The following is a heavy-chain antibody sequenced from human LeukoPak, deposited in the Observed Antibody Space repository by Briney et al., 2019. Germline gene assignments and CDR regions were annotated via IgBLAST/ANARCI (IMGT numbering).Heavy chain of an antibody. V-gene: IGHV3-66*01. CDR3: AREISSGYSYDY. Sequence: PGGSLRLSCAASGFTVSSNYMSWVRQAPGKGLEWVSVIYSGGSTYYADSVKGRFTTSRDNSKNTLYLQMNSLRAEDTAVYYCAREISSGYSYDYWGQGTLVTVSS. D-gene: IGHD3-22*01. CDR2: IYSGGST. J-gene: IGHJ4*02. CDR1: GFTVSSNY.